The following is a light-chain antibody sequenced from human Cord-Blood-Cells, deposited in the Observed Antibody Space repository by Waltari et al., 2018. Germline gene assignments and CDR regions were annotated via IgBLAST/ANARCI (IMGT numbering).Light chain of an antibody. CDR2: ASS. J-gene: IGKJ4*01. V-gene: IGKV1-8*01. CDR3: QQYYSYPPT. Sequence: AIRMTQSPSSLPASLGDRVTITCRASQGISSYLALYQQKPGKAPKLLIYASSTLQSGVPSRFSGSGSGTDFTLTISCLQSEDFATYYWQQYYSYPPTFGGGTNVEIK. CDR1: QGISSY.